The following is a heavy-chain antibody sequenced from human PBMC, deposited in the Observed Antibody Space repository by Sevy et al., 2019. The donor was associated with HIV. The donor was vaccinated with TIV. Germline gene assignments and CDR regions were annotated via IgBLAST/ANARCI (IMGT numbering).Heavy chain of an antibody. V-gene: IGHV3-11*06. CDR1: GFTFSDYY. J-gene: IGHJ6*03. CDR2: ISSSSYT. CDR3: ARGITGTKSGYYYYMDV. D-gene: IGHD1-7*01. Sequence: GGSLRLSCAPSGFTFSDYYMSWIRQAPGKGLEWVSYISSSSYTNYADSVKGRFTISRDNAKNSLYLQMNSLRAEDTAVYYCARGITGTKSGYYYYMDVWGKGTTVTVSS.